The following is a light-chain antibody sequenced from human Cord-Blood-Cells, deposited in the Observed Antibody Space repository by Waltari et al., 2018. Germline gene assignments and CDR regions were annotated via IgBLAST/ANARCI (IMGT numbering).Light chain of an antibody. Sequence: EIVMTQSPATLSVSPGERATLSCRASQSVSSNLAWYQQKPGQAPRLLIYGASSLQSGVPSRFSGSGSGTDFTLTISSLQPEDFATYYCQQANSFPYTFGQGTKLEIK. CDR1: QSVSSN. CDR3: QQANSFPYT. J-gene: IGKJ2*01. CDR2: GAS. V-gene: IGKV3-15*01.